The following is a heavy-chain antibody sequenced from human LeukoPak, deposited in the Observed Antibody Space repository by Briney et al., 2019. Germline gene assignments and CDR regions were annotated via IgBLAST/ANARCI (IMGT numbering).Heavy chain of an antibody. CDR1: GYTFTSYY. V-gene: IGHV1-46*01. CDR2: INPSGGST. CDR3: ARDQGIRFYFHRARDWYFDL. Sequence: ASVKVSCKASGYTFTSYYMHWVRQAPGQGLEWMGIINPSGGSTSYAQKFQGRVTMTRDTSTSTVYMELSSLRSEDTAVYYCARDQGIRFYFHRARDWYFDLWGRGTLVTVSS. D-gene: IGHD3-16*01. J-gene: IGHJ2*01.